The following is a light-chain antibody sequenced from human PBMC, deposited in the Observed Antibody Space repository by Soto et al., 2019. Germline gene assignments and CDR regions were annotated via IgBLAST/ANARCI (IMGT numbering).Light chain of an antibody. J-gene: IGKJ1*01. Sequence: IQLTQSPSFLSASVGDRVTITCRASQRVSSYLNWYQQKPGKTPKLLISGVSTLESGVSSRFIGSGSTTDFTLTISSLQPEDFATYYCLQIHSFPRTFGQGTKVEIK. CDR2: GVS. V-gene: IGKV1-9*01. CDR1: QRVSSY. CDR3: LQIHSFPRT.